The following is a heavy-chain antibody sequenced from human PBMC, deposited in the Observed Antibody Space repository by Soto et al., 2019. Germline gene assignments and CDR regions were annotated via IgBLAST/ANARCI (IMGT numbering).Heavy chain of an antibody. D-gene: IGHD2-15*01. CDR3: AKGVVPSSSGLYYYYYGMDV. CDR2: ISYDGSNK. V-gene: IGHV3-30*18. Sequence: PGGSLRLSCAASGFTFSSYGMHWVRQAPGKGLEWVAVISYDGSNKYYADSVKGRFTISRDNSKNTLYLQMNSLRAEDTAVYYCAKGVVPSSSGLYYYYYGMDVWGQGTTVTVSS. CDR1: GFTFSSYG. J-gene: IGHJ6*02.